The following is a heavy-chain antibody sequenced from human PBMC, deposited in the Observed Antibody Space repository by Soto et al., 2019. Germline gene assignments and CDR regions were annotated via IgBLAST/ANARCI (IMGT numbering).Heavy chain of an antibody. CDR2: IYSGGST. CDR1: GFTVSSNY. CDR3: ARGGPIVRVVFPYQFYDYGMDV. J-gene: IGHJ6*02. D-gene: IGHD3-10*01. V-gene: IGHV3-53*02. Sequence: EVQLVETGGGLIQPGGSLRLSCAASGFTVSSNYMSWVRQAPGKGLEWVSVIYSGGSTYYADSVKGRFTISRDNSKNTLYLQMNSLRAEDTAVYYCARGGPIVRVVFPYQFYDYGMDVWGQGTTVTVSS.